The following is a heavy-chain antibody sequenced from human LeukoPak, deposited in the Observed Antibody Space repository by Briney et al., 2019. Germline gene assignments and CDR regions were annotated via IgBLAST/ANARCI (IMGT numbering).Heavy chain of an antibody. CDR3: AGVLIPAATLGSDRALDY. D-gene: IGHD2-2*01. Sequence: SETLSLTCTVSGGSISSSSYCWGWLRQPPGKGLEWIGSLYYSASTYYNPTLKSRVTIAIDTSKHQFSLKLSPVTAADTYAYDSAGVLIPAATLGSDRALDYRGEGGLV. CDR2: LYYSAST. CDR1: GGSISSSSYC. J-gene: IGHJ4*02. V-gene: IGHV4-39*07.